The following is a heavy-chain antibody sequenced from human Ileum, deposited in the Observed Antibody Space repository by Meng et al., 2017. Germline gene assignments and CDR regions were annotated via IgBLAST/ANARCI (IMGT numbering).Heavy chain of an antibody. J-gene: IGHJ4*02. CDR1: GFAFSSYA. CDR3: AKDGGVGFTDFDY. V-gene: IGHV3-30*16. D-gene: IGHD3-16*01. Sequence: HVQVRESGGGGVLPRRSLTLSFAASGFAFSSYAMQWVRQASGKGLECVTVISQDGNRKYYADSVKGRFTISKDNSKNTVYLQMNSLRTEDTATYYCAKDGGVGFTDFDYWGQGTLVTVSS. CDR2: ISQDGNRK.